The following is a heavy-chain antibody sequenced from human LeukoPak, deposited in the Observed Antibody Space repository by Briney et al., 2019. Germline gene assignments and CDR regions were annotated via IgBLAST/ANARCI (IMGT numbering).Heavy chain of an antibody. D-gene: IGHD3-3*01. CDR2: ISASGGST. V-gene: IGHV3-23*01. Sequence: GGSLRLSCAASGFTFSSYAMSWVRQAPGKGLEWFSAISASGGSTYYADSVKGRFTISRDNSKSTLYLQMNSLRAEDKDVYDCVKDGMSTIFGVVIISHLEYSGQGTLVTVSS. CDR3: VKDGMSTIFGVVIISHLEY. J-gene: IGHJ4*02. CDR1: GFTFSSYA.